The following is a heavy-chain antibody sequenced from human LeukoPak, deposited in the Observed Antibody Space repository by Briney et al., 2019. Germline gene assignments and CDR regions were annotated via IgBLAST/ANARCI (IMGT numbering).Heavy chain of an antibody. CDR3: ARDLEPSSGSTFDY. D-gene: IGHD3-3*01. CDR1: GFTFSDYY. Sequence: GGSLSLSCAASGFTFSDYYMSWIRQAPGKGLEWVSYISSSGSTIYYADSVKGRFTISRDNAKNSLYLQMNSLRAEDTAVYYCARDLEPSSGSTFDYWGQGTLVTVSS. CDR2: ISSSGSTI. J-gene: IGHJ4*02. V-gene: IGHV3-11*01.